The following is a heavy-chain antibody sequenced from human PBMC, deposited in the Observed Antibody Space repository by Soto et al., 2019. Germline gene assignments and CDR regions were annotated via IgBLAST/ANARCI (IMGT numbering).Heavy chain of an antibody. CDR3: EKDPLSLDYGDPLTRFDY. J-gene: IGHJ4*02. CDR1: GFTFSSYA. CDR2: ISGSGGST. D-gene: IGHD4-17*01. V-gene: IGHV3-23*01. Sequence: EVQLLESGGGLVQPGGSLRLSCAASGFTFSSYAMSWVRQAPGKGLEWVSAISGSGGSTYYADSVKGRFTISRDNSKNTLYLQMNSLRAEDTAVYYCEKDPLSLDYGDPLTRFDYWGQGTLVTVSS.